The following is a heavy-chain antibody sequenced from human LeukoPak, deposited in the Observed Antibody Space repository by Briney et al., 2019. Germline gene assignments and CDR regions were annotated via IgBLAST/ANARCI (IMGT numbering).Heavy chain of an antibody. J-gene: IGHJ4*02. Sequence: PGGSLRLSCTGSGFSVSNYYMSWVRQAPGKGLEWVANIKRDGSERYYVDSVKGRFTISRDNAKNSLYLQMNSLRAEDTAVYYCARLTTTAPPAFDYWGQGTLVTVSS. V-gene: IGHV3-7*01. D-gene: IGHD4/OR15-4a*01. CDR1: GFSVSNYY. CDR3: ARLTTTAPPAFDY. CDR2: IKRDGSER.